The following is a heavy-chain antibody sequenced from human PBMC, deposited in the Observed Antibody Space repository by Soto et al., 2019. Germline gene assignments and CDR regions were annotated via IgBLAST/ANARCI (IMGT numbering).Heavy chain of an antibody. Sequence: QITLKESGPTLVKPTQTLTLTCTLSGFSINTNKVGVGWIRQPPGKGLEWLALIYWSDDKRYSPSLESRLTITKDTSKNQVVLTMTNMDPVDTATYFCAHRRDALRPYSFDYWGQGILVTVSS. J-gene: IGHJ4*02. V-gene: IGHV2-5*01. CDR1: GFSINTNKVG. CDR2: IYWSDDK. CDR3: AHRRDALRPYSFDY. D-gene: IGHD2-21*01.